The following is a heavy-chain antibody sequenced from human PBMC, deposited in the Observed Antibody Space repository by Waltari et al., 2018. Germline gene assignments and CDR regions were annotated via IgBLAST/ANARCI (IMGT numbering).Heavy chain of an antibody. Sequence: QVQLQQWGAGLLKPSETLSLTCAVYGGSFSGYYWSWIRPPPGKGLEWIGEINHSGSTNYNPSLKSRVTISVDTSKNQFSLKLSSVTAADTAVYYCARGARRYCSGGSCYFDYWGQGTLVTVSS. V-gene: IGHV4-34*01. CDR1: GGSFSGYY. CDR3: ARGARRYCSGGSCYFDY. CDR2: INHSGST. J-gene: IGHJ4*02. D-gene: IGHD2-15*01.